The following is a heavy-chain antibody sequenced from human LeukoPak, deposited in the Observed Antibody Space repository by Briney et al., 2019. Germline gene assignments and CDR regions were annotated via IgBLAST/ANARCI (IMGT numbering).Heavy chain of an antibody. D-gene: IGHD4-17*01. Sequence: GGSLRLSCAASGFTFSSYGMHWVRQAPGKGLEWVAVISYDGSNKYYADSVKGRFTISRDNSKNTLYLQMNSLRAEDTAVYYCAKLIYGDYPWSYWGQGTLVTVSS. J-gene: IGHJ4*02. CDR2: ISYDGSNK. V-gene: IGHV3-30*18. CDR3: AKLIYGDYPWSY. CDR1: GFTFSSYG.